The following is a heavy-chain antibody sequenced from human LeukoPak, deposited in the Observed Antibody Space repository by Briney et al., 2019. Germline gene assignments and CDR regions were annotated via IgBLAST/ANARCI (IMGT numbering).Heavy chain of an antibody. D-gene: IGHD3-22*01. CDR3: AKALRPIVVVLDYFDY. CDR1: GFTFSSYA. Sequence: GGSLRLSCAASGFTFSSYAMSWVRQAPGKGLEWVSAISGSGGSTYYADPVKGRLTISRDNSKNTLYLQMNSLRAEDTAVYYCAKALRPIVVVLDYFDYWGQGPLVTVSS. CDR2: ISGSGGST. J-gene: IGHJ4*02. V-gene: IGHV3-23*01.